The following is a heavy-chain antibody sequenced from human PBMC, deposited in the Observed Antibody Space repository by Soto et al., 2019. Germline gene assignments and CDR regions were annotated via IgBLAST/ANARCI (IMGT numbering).Heavy chain of an antibody. CDR1: GGSISSGGYY. V-gene: IGHV4-31*03. Sequence: SETLSLTCTVSGGSISSGGYYWSWIRQHPGKGLEWIGYIYYSGSTYYNPSLKSRVTISVDTSKNQFSLKLSSVTAADTAVYYCARGKRLVLVYFDYWGQGTLVTVS. D-gene: IGHD6-19*01. J-gene: IGHJ4*02. CDR2: IYYSGST. CDR3: ARGKRLVLVYFDY.